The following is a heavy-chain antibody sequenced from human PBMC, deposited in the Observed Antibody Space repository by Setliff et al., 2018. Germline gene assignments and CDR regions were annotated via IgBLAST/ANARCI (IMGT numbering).Heavy chain of an antibody. CDR2: IYYRGTT. V-gene: IGHV4-59*01. CDR3: AAVGIDAGGGWFDP. D-gene: IGHD1-26*01. Sequence: SETLSLTCTVSGGFIRDYYWNWIRQSPGKGLEWIGYIYYRGTTNYNSSLKSRVTISIDMSKNQLSLNLSSATAADTAVYFCAAVGIDAGGGWFDPWGHGIPVTVSS. CDR1: GGFIRDYY. J-gene: IGHJ5*02.